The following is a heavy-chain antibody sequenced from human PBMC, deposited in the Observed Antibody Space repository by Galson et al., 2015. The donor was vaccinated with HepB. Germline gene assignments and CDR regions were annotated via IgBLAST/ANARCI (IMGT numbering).Heavy chain of an antibody. CDR1: GFTFSDYY. V-gene: IGHV3-11*01. Sequence: SLRLSCAASGFTFSDYYMSWIRQAPGKGLEWVSYISSSGSTIYYADSVKGRFTISRDNAKNSLYLQMNSLRAEDTAVYYCARDISIYDFWSGYFQPTQVEGMDVWGQGTTVTVSS. CDR2: ISSSGSTI. J-gene: IGHJ6*02. D-gene: IGHD3-3*01. CDR3: ARDISIYDFWSGYFQPTQVEGMDV.